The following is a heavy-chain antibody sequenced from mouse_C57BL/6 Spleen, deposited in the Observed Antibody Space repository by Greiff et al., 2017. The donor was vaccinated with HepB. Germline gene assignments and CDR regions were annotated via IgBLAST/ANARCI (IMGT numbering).Heavy chain of an antibody. CDR3: AREREVWDFDV. J-gene: IGHJ1*03. CDR1: GYAFSSYW. Sequence: QVQLKESGAELVKPGASVKISCKASGYAFSSYWMNWVKQRPGKGLEWIGQIYPGDGDTNYNGKFKGKATLTADKSSSTAYMQLSSLTSEDSAVYFCAREREVWDFDVWGTGTTVTVSS. CDR2: IYPGDGDT. V-gene: IGHV1-80*01.